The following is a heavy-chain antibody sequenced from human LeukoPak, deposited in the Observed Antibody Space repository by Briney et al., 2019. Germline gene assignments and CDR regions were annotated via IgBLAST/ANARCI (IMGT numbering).Heavy chain of an antibody. J-gene: IGHJ4*02. D-gene: IGHD6-13*01. Sequence: GGSLRLSCAASGFVFSNNWMYWVRQAPGRGLVWVSRINSDGSSIAYADSVKGRFTISRDNAKNTLFLQMNSLTVEDTAMYYCAKDLSWGATDYWGQGALVTVSS. CDR3: AKDLSWGATDY. V-gene: IGHV3-74*01. CDR1: GFVFSNNW. CDR2: INSDGSSI.